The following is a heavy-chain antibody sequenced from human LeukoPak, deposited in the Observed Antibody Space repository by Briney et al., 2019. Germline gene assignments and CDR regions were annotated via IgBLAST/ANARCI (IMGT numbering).Heavy chain of an antibody. CDR2: INPNSGGT. J-gene: IGHJ3*02. CDR1: GYTFTVYY. D-gene: IGHD2-8*01. V-gene: IGHV1-2*02. Sequence: ASVTVSCTASGYTFTVYYMHWVRQAPGQGLEWMGWINPNSGGTNYAQKFQGRVTMTRDTSISTAYMELSRLRSDDTAVYYCARDLGYIVLMVYAADAFDIWGQGTMVTVSS. CDR3: ARDLGYIVLMVYAADAFDI.